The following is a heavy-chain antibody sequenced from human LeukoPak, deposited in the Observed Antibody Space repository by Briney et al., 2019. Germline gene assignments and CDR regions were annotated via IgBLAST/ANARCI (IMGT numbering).Heavy chain of an antibody. CDR3: AKDIESGSYYGLAFDI. J-gene: IGHJ3*02. Sequence: GGSLRLSCAASGFTFSSYGMHWVRQAPGKGLEWVAFIRYDGSNKYYADSVKGRFTISRDNSKNTLYLQMNSLRAEDTAVYYCAKDIESGSYYGLAFDIWGQGTMVTVSS. CDR2: IRYDGSNK. D-gene: IGHD1-26*01. CDR1: GFTFSSYG. V-gene: IGHV3-30*02.